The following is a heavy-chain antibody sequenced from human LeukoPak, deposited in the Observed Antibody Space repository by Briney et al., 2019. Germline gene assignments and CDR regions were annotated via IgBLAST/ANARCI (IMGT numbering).Heavy chain of an antibody. CDR2: ISWNSGSI. D-gene: IGHD3-22*01. J-gene: IGHJ4*02. V-gene: IGHV3-9*01. CDR3: AKSTGYYYDSSGYNFNYFDY. CDR1: GFTFDDYA. Sequence: PGGSLRLSCAASGFTFDDYAMHWVRQAPGKGLEWVSGISWNSGSIGYADSVKGRFTISRDNTKNSLYLQMNSLRAEDTALYYCAKSTGYYYDSSGYNFNYFDYWGQGTLVTVSS.